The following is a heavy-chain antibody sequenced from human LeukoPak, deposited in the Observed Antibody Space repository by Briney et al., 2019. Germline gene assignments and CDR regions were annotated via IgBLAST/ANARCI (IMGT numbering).Heavy chain of an antibody. V-gene: IGHV3-15*01. CDR2: IKSKRDGETT. D-gene: IGHD4-23*01. CDR3: TSLVGSPTY. CDR1: GFNFQYAW. J-gene: IGHJ4*02. Sequence: PGGSLRLSCAGSGFNFQYAWMTWVRQAPGKGLEWVGRIKSKRDGETTDYAALVKSRFSISRDDSKNTVYLQMYSLRTEDTAVYYCTSLVGSPTYWGQGTLVIVSS.